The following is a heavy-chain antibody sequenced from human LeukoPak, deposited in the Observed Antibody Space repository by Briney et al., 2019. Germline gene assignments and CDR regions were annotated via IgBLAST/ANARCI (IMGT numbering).Heavy chain of an antibody. CDR3: AREYYGSGSYYNVGY. CDR1: GFTFDDYG. V-gene: IGHV3-20*04. Sequence: GGSLRLSCAASGFTFDDYGMSWVRQVPGKGLEWVSGINWNGGRTGYADSVKGRFTISRDNAKKSLYVQMNSLRAEDTALYYCAREYYGSGSYYNVGYWGQGTLVTVSS. J-gene: IGHJ4*02. CDR2: INWNGGRT. D-gene: IGHD3-10*01.